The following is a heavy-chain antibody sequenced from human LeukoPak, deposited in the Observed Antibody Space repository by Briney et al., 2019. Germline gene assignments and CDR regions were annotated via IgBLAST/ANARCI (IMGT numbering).Heavy chain of an antibody. V-gene: IGHV3-30*18. CDR3: AKDRYFDWSRTPNWFDP. Sequence: PGGSLRLSCAASGFTFSSYGMHWVRQAPGKGLEWVAVISYDGSNKYYADSVKGRFTISRDNSKNTLYLQMNSLRAEDTAVYYCAKDRYFDWSRTPNWFDPWGQGTLVTVSS. D-gene: IGHD3-9*01. J-gene: IGHJ5*02. CDR2: ISYDGSNK. CDR1: GFTFSSYG.